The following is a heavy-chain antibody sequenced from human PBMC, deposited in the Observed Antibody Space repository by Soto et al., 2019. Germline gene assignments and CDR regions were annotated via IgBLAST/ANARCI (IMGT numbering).Heavy chain of an antibody. J-gene: IGHJ6*02. CDR2: INPNSGGT. Sequence: VASVKVSCKASGYTFTDYYMHWVRQAPGQGLEWMGWINPNSGGTNYAQKFQGRVTMTRDTSISTAYMELSRLRSDDTAVYYCARKLELRGSYYYYYDMDVWGQGTTVTVPS. CDR1: GYTFTDYY. V-gene: IGHV1-2*02. CDR3: ARKLELRGSYYYYYDMDV. D-gene: IGHD1-7*01.